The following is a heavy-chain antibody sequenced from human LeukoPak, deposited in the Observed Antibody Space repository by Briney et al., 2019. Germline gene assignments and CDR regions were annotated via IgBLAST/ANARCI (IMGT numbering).Heavy chain of an antibody. Sequence: ASVKVSCKASGYTFTGYFMHWVRQAPGQGLEWMGWINPYSGDTNYAQKFQGRVTMTRDTSISTAFMELSRLRSDDTAVYYCTRGKDHYYDSSGYRDYYYYTMDVWGQGTTVTVSS. CDR3: TRGKDHYYDSSGYRDYYYYTMDV. V-gene: IGHV1-2*02. J-gene: IGHJ6*02. CDR1: GYTFTGYF. CDR2: INPYSGDT. D-gene: IGHD3-22*01.